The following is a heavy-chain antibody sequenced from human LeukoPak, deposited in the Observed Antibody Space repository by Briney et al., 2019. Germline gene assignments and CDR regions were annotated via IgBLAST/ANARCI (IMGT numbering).Heavy chain of an antibody. CDR3: ARGGIYCSSTSCPNWFDP. J-gene: IGHJ5*02. D-gene: IGHD2-2*01. V-gene: IGHV5-51*01. Sequence: GESLKISCKGSGYSFTSYWFGWVRQMPGKGLEWMGIIYPGDSDTRYSPSFQGQVTISADKSISTAYLQWSSLKASDTAMYYCARGGIYCSSTSCPNWFDPWGQGTLVTVSS. CDR2: IYPGDSDT. CDR1: GYSFTSYW.